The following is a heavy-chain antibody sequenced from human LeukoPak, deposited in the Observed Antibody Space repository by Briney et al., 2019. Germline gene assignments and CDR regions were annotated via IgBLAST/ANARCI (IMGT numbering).Heavy chain of an antibody. CDR1: GASISSYY. D-gene: IGHD6-13*01. Sequence: PSETLSLTCTVSGASISSYYWSWIRQPPGKGLEWIGYIFYSGSTNYNPSLKSRVTISVDTSKNQFSLKLSSVTAADTAVYYCARSGVFTGYDAFDIWGQGTRVTVSS. CDR2: IFYSGST. V-gene: IGHV4-59*08. J-gene: IGHJ3*02. CDR3: ARSGVFTGYDAFDI.